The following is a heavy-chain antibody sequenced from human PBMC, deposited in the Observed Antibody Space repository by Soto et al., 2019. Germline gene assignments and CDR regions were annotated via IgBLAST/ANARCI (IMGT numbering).Heavy chain of an antibody. CDR2: INQDGSEI. Sequence: GGSLRLSCEVSGFTFSFYWMSWVRQAPGKWLEWVANINQDGSEINFVDSVKGRFTISRDNAKNLLYLQMNSLRVEDTAVYYCARDWSYSGFEDFWGQGTQVTVSS. J-gene: IGHJ4*02. CDR3: ARDWSYSGFEDF. CDR1: GFTFSFYW. V-gene: IGHV3-7*03. D-gene: IGHD5-12*01.